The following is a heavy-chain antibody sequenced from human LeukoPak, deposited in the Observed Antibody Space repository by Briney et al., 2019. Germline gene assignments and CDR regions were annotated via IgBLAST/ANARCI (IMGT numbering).Heavy chain of an antibody. CDR3: ARHSPRKDAFDI. CDR2: IYYSGST. D-gene: IGHD1-14*01. V-gene: IGHV4-59*08. Sequence: ASETLSLTCTVSGGSISSYYWSWIRQPPGKGLEWIGYIYYSGSTNYNPSLKSRVTISVDTSKNQFSLKLSSVTAADTAVYYCARHSPRKDAFDIWGQGTMVTVSS. J-gene: IGHJ3*02. CDR1: GGSISSYY.